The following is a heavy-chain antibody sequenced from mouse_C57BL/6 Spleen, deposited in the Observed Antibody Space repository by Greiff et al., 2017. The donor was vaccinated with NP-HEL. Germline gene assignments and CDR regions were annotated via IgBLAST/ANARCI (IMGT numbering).Heavy chain of an antibody. V-gene: IGHV5-6*03. D-gene: IGHD2-10*01. CDR1: GFTFSSYG. CDR2: ISSGGSYT. Sequence: EVMLVESGGGLVKPGGSLKLSCAASGFTFSSYGTSWVRQTPDKRLEWVATISSGGSYTYYPDSVKGRFTISRDNAKNTLYLQMSSLKTEDTAMYYCARHPTFYSFDYWGQGTTLTVSS. J-gene: IGHJ2*01. CDR3: ARHPTFYSFDY.